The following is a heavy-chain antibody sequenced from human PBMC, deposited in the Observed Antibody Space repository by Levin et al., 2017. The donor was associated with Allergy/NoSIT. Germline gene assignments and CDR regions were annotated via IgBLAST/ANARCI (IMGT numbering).Heavy chain of an antibody. J-gene: IGHJ4*02. CDR2: IRSKGRREAYGWTT. Sequence: GESLKISCTGSGFNFGDYTLTWFRQAPGKGLEWVGFIRSKGRREAYGWTTEYAASVKGRFTISRDDSKSIAYLQMDSLETEDTAVYYCIRGGHGDTFDYWGQGTLVTVSS. D-gene: IGHD4-17*01. CDR3: IRGGHGDTFDY. CDR1: GFNFGDYT. V-gene: IGHV3-49*03.